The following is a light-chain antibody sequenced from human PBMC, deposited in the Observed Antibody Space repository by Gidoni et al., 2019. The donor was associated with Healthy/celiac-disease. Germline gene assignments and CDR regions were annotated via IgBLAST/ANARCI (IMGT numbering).Light chain of an antibody. J-gene: IGKJ4*01. CDR2: GAS. V-gene: IGKV3-15*01. Sequence: EIVITQTPATLSVSPGERATLSCRASQSVSSNLAWYQQKPGQAPRLLIYGASTRATGIPARFSGSGSGTEFTLTISSLQSEDFAVYYCQQYNNWPGLTFXGXTKVEIK. CDR1: QSVSSN. CDR3: QQYNNWPGLT.